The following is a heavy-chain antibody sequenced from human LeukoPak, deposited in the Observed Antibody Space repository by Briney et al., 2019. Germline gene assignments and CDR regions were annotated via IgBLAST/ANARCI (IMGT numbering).Heavy chain of an antibody. Sequence: GGSLRLSCAASGFMFRGYGMHWVRQAPGKGLEWVAFIRYDGNDKQYADTVKGRFTISRDNSKNTLYLQMNSLRTEDTAVYYCAKDERVILTNMDVWGKGTTVTVSS. CDR2: IRYDGNDK. D-gene: IGHD2-21*01. CDR3: AKDERVILTNMDV. CDR1: GFMFRGYG. V-gene: IGHV3-30*02. J-gene: IGHJ6*03.